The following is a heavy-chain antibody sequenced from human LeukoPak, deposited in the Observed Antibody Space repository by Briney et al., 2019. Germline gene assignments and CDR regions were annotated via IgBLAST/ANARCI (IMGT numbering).Heavy chain of an antibody. Sequence: GGSLRLSCAASGFTFSSYGMHWVRQAPGKGLEWVAFIRYDGSNKYYADSVKGRFTISRDNSKNTLYLQMNSLRAEDTAVYYCAKDGYRTYYYGSGSYYNIDYWGQGTLVTVSP. D-gene: IGHD3-10*01. CDR3: AKDGYRTYYYGSGSYYNIDY. V-gene: IGHV3-30*02. CDR1: GFTFSSYG. CDR2: IRYDGSNK. J-gene: IGHJ4*02.